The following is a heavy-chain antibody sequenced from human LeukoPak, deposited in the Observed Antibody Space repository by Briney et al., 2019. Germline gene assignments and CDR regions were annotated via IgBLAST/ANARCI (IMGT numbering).Heavy chain of an antibody. CDR3: TRDKGPSADRTAFDL. Sequence: SESLSLTSTVSGGYPSTYYWCCIRDPPRRGLGWSGYVYYSGSTNYTPSLKSRVTMSVDTSKNQFSLQMRTVTPADTAVYFCTRDKGPSADRTAFDLWGQGTLVTVSS. CDR2: VYYSGST. D-gene: IGHD2-2*01. CDR1: GGYPSTYY. J-gene: IGHJ5*02. V-gene: IGHV4-59*01.